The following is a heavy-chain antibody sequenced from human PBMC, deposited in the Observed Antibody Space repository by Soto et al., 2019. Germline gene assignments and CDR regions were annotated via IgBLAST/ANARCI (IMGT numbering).Heavy chain of an antibody. CDR2: IYWNDDK. CDR1: GFSLSTSGVG. D-gene: IGHD5-18*01. Sequence: SGPTLVNPTQTLTLTCTFSGFSLSTSGVGVGWIRQPPGKALEWLALIYWNDDKRYSPSLKSRLTITKDTSKNQVVLTMTNMDPVDTATYYCAHRQHSYGYNWFDPWGQGTLVTAPQ. CDR3: AHRQHSYGYNWFDP. V-gene: IGHV2-5*01. J-gene: IGHJ5*02.